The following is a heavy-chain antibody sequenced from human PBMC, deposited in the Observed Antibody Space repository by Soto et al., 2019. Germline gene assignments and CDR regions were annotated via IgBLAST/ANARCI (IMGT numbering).Heavy chain of an antibody. V-gene: IGHV1-24*01. CDR2: FDPEDGET. CDR1: GYTLTELS. CDR3: ATLLSMRATISLYYGMDV. D-gene: IGHD5-12*01. J-gene: IGHJ6*02. Sequence: ASVKVSCKVSGYTLTELSMHWVRQAPGKGLEWMGGFDPEDGETIYAQKFQGRVTMTEDTSTDTAYMELSSLRSEDTAVYYCATLLSMRATISLYYGMDVWGQGTTVTLSS.